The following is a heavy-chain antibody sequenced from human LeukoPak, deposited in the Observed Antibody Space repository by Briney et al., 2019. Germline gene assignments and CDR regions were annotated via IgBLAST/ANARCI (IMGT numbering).Heavy chain of an antibody. CDR1: GYSISSGYY. D-gene: IGHD3-10*01. CDR3: ATASSYYGSGSYYNAGFDY. V-gene: IGHV4-38-2*01. J-gene: IGHJ4*02. CDR2: IYHSGST. Sequence: ASETLSLTCAVSGYSISSGYYWGWIRQPPGKGLEWIGSIYHSGSTYYNPSLKSRVTISVDTSKNQFSLKLSSVTAADTAVYYCATASSYYGSGSYYNAGFDYWGRGTLVTVSS.